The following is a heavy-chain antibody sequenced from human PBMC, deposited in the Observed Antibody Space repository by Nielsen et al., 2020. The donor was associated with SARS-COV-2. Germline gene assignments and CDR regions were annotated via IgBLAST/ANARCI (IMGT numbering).Heavy chain of an antibody. Sequence: SETLSLTCTVSGGSLSSRNYYWGWIRQPPGKGLEWIGTIYYSGSVSYNPSLRSRVTISVDTSKKHFSLKLTSVTAADTAVYFCARGDIAVVPAAMFRGDDAFDIWGRGTMVRVSS. V-gene: IGHV4-39*02. CDR1: GGSLSSRNYY. CDR3: ARGDIAVVPAAMFRGDDAFDI. CDR2: IYYSGSV. J-gene: IGHJ3*02. D-gene: IGHD2-2*01.